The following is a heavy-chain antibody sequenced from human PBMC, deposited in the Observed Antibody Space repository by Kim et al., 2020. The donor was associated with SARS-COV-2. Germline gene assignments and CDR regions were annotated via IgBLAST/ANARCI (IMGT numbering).Heavy chain of an antibody. CDR1: GYTFTSYY. V-gene: IGHV1-46*04. CDR3: ARDKIERERVLLGMDV. Sequence: ASVKVSCKASGYTFTSYYMHWVRQAPGQGLEWMGIINPSGGSTSYAQKLQGRVTMTRDTSTSTVYMELSSLRSEDTAVYYCARDKIERERVLLGMDVWGQGTTVTVSS. J-gene: IGHJ6*02. CDR2: INPSGGST. D-gene: IGHD3-10*01.